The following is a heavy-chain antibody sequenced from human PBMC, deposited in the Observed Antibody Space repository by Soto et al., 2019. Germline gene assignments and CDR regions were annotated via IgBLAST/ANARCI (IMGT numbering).Heavy chain of an antibody. CDR1: GFTFSSYW. J-gene: IGHJ3*02. V-gene: IGHV3-7*03. D-gene: IGHD3-22*01. Sequence: GGSLRLSCAASGFTFSSYWMSWVRQAPGKGLECVANIKQDGSEKYYVDSVKGRFTISRDNAKNSLYLQMNSLRAEDTAVYYCARESMIVVVNDAFDIWGQGTMVTVSS. CDR3: ARESMIVVVNDAFDI. CDR2: IKQDGSEK.